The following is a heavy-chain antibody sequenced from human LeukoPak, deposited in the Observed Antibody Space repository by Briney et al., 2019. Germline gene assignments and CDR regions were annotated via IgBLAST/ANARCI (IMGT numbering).Heavy chain of an antibody. V-gene: IGHV4-31*03. Sequence: SETLSLTCTVSGGSISSGGYYWSWIRQHPGKGLEWIGYIYYSGSTYYNPSLKSRVTISVDTSKNQFSLKLSSVTAADTAVYYCARENEQLDFDYWGQGTLATVSS. CDR1: GGSISSGGYY. J-gene: IGHJ4*02. CDR2: IYYSGST. D-gene: IGHD6-13*01. CDR3: ARENEQLDFDY.